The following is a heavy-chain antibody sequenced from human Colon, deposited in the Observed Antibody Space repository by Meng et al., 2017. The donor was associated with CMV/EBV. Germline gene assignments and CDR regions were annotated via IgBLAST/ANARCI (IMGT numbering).Heavy chain of an antibody. CDR1: SYG. CDR2: ISGSSGTT. CDR3: AKFTGSAADDDYHYYYGVDV. D-gene: IGHD6-13*01. V-gene: IGHV3-23*01. J-gene: IGHJ6*02. Sequence: SYGMNWVRQAPGKGLEWVSGISGSSGTTDYADSVKGRFTISRDNSKNTLYLQMNSLRAEDTAVYYCAKFTGSAADDDYHYYYGVDVWGQGTTVTVSS.